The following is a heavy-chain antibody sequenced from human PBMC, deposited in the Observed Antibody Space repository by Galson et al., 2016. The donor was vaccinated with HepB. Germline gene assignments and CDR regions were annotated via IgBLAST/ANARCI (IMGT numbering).Heavy chain of an antibody. Sequence: SVKVSCKASEYSFTSYNMTWVRRAPGQGLEWMGWISVYSGNTKYAQRFQGRVTMTADTSTGTAYMELKSLRFDDTAVYYCARDSRVAAPGSEGWFDPWGQGTLVTVSS. CDR3: ARDSRVAAPGSEGWFDP. CDR2: ISVYSGNT. J-gene: IGHJ5*02. D-gene: IGHD6-13*01. CDR1: EYSFTSYN. V-gene: IGHV1-18*04.